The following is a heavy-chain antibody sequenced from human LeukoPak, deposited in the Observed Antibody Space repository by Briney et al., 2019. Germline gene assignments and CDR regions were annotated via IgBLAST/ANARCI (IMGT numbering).Heavy chain of an antibody. Sequence: SVKVSCKASVGTFSSYAFSWVRQAPGQGLEWMGRIIPILGIANYAQKFQGRVTITADKSTSTAYMELSSLRSEDTAVYYCARTDYYDSSGYYPDAFDIWGQGTMVTVSS. V-gene: IGHV1-69*04. CDR3: ARTDYYDSSGYYPDAFDI. D-gene: IGHD3-22*01. J-gene: IGHJ3*02. CDR1: VGTFSSYA. CDR2: IIPILGIA.